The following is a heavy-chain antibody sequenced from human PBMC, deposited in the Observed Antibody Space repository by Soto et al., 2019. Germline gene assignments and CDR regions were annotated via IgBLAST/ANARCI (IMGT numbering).Heavy chain of an antibody. J-gene: IGHJ4*02. CDR3: ATGLPVDY. CDR1: GGSFSGYY. CDR2: INHSGST. V-gene: IGHV4-34*01. Sequence: LSLTCAVYGGSFSGYYWSWIRQPPGKGLEWIGEINHSGSTNYNPSLKSRVTISVDTSKNQFSLKLSSVTAADTAVYYCATGLPVDYWGQGTLVTVSS.